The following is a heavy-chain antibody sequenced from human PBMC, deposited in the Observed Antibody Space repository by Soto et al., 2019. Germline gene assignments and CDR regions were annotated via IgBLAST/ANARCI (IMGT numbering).Heavy chain of an antibody. D-gene: IGHD4-17*01. CDR2: ISDSGSA. CDR3: ARGPSYSDSYFDH. CDR1: DASTSGYY. J-gene: IGHJ4*02. V-gene: IGHV4-59*01. Sequence: SETLSLTCTVSDASTSGYYWGWIRQPPGRGLEWIGYISDSGSATYNPSLKSRVTIFVHSSPNDFSLELTSVRLEDTAVYYCARGPSYSDSYFDHWGQGTLVTVSS.